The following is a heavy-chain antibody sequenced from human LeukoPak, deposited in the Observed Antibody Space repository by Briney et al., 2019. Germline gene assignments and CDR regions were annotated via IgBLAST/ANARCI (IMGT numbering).Heavy chain of an antibody. V-gene: IGHV1-69*01. J-gene: IGHJ1*01. CDR3: ASNPCAPDYPVTN. D-gene: IGHD3-16*01. CDR1: GGTFSSYA. CDR2: IIPIFGTA. Sequence: SVKVSCKASGGTFSSYAISWVRQAPGQGLEWMGGIIPIFGTANYAQKFQGRVTITADESTSTAYMELSSLRSEDTAVYYCASNPCAPDYPVTNWGHRTLVPVSS.